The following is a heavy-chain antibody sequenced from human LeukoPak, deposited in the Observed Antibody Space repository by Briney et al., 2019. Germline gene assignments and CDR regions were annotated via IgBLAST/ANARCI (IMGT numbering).Heavy chain of an antibody. CDR1: GGSFSGYY. J-gene: IGHJ4*02. Sequence: SETLSLTCAVYGGSFSGYYWSWIRQPPGEGLEWIGEINHSGSTNYNPSLKSRVTISVDTSKNQFSLKLSSVTAADTAVYYCARYSGSQGSFFDYWGQGTLVTVSS. CDR2: INHSGST. CDR3: ARYSGSQGSFFDY. V-gene: IGHV4-34*01. D-gene: IGHD1-26*01.